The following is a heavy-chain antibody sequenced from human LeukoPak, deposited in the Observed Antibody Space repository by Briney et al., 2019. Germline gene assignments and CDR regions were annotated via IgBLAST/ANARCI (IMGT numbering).Heavy chain of an antibody. D-gene: IGHD3-9*01. CDR2: ISPSGSIS. V-gene: IGHV3-23*01. CDR1: GFTFSSHG. J-gene: IGHJ5*02. CDR3: ARDLDWGAFDA. Sequence: TGGSLRLSCAASGFTFSSHGINWVRQAPGKGLEWVSGISPSGSISYYADSVKGRFTISRDNSKSTVYLQMHSLRAEDTALYYWARDLDWGAFDAWGQGTLVTVSS.